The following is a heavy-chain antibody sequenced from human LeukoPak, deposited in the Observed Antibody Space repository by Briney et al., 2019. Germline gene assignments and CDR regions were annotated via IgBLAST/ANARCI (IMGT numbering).Heavy chain of an antibody. J-gene: IGHJ4*02. CDR3: ARVRTMVRGVPFDY. CDR1: GGSFSGYY. CDR2: IYYSGST. Sequence: TLSLTCAVYGGSFSGYYWSWIRQHPGKGLEWIGYIYYSGSTYYNPSLKSRVTISVDTSKNQFSLKLSSVTVADTAVYYCARVRTMVRGVPFDYWGQGTLVTVSS. D-gene: IGHD3-10*01. V-gene: IGHV4-31*11.